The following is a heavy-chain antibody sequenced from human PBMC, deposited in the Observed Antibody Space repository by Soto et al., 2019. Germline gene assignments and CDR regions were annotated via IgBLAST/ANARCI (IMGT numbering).Heavy chain of an antibody. Sequence: QVQLVQSGAEVKKPGASMKVSCKASGYTFTGYYLHWIRQAPGQGLEWMGWMRPDSGGANYAQKFQGRVSMTRDTSIRTFYMELSRLRSDDTAVYYCARDPHEGVYDYWGQGTLVTVSS. CDR3: ARDPHEGVYDY. D-gene: IGHD3-16*01. CDR1: GYTFTGYY. CDR2: MRPDSGGA. J-gene: IGHJ4*02. V-gene: IGHV1-2*02.